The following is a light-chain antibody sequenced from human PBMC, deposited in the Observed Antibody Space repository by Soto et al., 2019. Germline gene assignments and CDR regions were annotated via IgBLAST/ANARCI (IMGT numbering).Light chain of an antibody. V-gene: IGLV2-14*01. Sequence: QSSLTQPDCVSGSPGQSVTISCTGTTSDVGGYNYVSWYQQHAGKAPKLMLYEVSNRPSGVSNRFSGSKSGNTASLTISGLQAEDEADYYCSSYTSSSAYVFGTGTKVTVL. CDR2: EVS. CDR3: SSYTSSSAYV. CDR1: TSDVGGYNY. J-gene: IGLJ1*01.